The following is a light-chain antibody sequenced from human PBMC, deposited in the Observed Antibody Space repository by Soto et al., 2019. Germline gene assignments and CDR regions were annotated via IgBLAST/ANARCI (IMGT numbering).Light chain of an antibody. CDR2: DVS. V-gene: IGLV2-11*01. CDR3: CSYAGSYILV. J-gene: IGLJ3*02. CDR1: SSDVGAYNY. Sequence: QSALTQPRSVSGSPGQSVTISCTGTSSDVGAYNYVSWYQQHPGKVPKLMIYDVSRRPSGVPDRFSGSKSGNTASLTISGLQADDEADYYCCSYAGSYILVFVGGTQLTVL.